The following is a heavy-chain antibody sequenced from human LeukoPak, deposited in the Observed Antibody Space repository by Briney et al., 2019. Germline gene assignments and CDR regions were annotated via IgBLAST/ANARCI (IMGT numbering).Heavy chain of an antibody. CDR2: IRYDGSNK. V-gene: IGHV3-30*02. J-gene: IGHJ3*02. CDR1: GFTFSSYG. Sequence: PAGSLRLSCAASGFTFSSYGMHWVRQAPGKGLEWVAFIRYDGSNKYYADSVKGRFTISRDNSKNTLYLQMNSLRAEDTAVYYCGSGFGSSTRPAKDFEIWGQGTMVTVSS. CDR3: GSGFGSSTRPAKDFEI. D-gene: IGHD2-2*01.